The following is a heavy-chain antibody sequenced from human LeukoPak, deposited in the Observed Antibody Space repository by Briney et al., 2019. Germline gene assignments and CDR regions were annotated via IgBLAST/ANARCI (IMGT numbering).Heavy chain of an antibody. CDR3: AKDGYDGSGAYIDY. CDR2: ISSSSSTI. Sequence: GGSLRLSCAASGFTFSSYSMNWVRQAPGKGLEWVSYISSSSSTIYYADSVKGRFTISRDNSKNTLYLQMNSLRAEDTAVYNCAKDGYDGSGAYIDYWGQGTLVTVSS. CDR1: GFTFSSYS. D-gene: IGHD3-22*01. V-gene: IGHV3-48*01. J-gene: IGHJ4*02.